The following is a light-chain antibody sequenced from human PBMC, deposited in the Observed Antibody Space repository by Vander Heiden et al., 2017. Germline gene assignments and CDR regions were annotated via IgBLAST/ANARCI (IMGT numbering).Light chain of an antibody. CDR1: QGISCY. Sequence: AIRMTQSPSSLSASTGDRVTITCRASQGISCYLAWYQQKPGKAPKLLIYAASTLQSGVPSRFSGSGSGTDFTLTISCLQSEDFATYYCQQYYSYPLYTFGQGTKLEIK. J-gene: IGKJ2*01. CDR3: QQYYSYPLYT. CDR2: AAS. V-gene: IGKV1-8*01.